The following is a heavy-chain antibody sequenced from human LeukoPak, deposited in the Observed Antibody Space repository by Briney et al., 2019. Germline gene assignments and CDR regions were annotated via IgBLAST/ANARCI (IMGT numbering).Heavy chain of an antibody. CDR3: ASGTGDSRLDY. CDR2: IYTSGST. CDR1: GGSISSGSYY. J-gene: IGHJ4*02. D-gene: IGHD7-27*01. Sequence: YPSETLSLTCTVSGGSISSGSYYWSWIRQPAGKGLEWIGRIYTSGSTNYNPSLKSRVTISVDTSKNQFSLKLSSVTAADTAVYYCASGTGDSRLDYWGQGTLVTVSS. V-gene: IGHV4-61*02.